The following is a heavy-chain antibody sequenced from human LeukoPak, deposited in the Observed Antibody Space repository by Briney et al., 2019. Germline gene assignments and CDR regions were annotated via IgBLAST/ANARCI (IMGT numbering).Heavy chain of an antibody. CDR3: ARDRLGGYSYVY. D-gene: IGHD5-12*01. Sequence: PSETLSLTCTVSGGSVSSGSYFWTWIRQSPGKRLEYVGYIYDSGRTNYNPSLKSRVTISKDTSKNQFSLKLSSVTAADTAVYYCARDRLGGYSYVYWGQGSLVTVSS. CDR2: IYDSGRT. V-gene: IGHV4-61*01. J-gene: IGHJ4*02. CDR1: GGSVSSGSYF.